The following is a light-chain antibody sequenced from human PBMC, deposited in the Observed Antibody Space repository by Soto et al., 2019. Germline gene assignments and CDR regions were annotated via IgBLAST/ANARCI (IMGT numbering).Light chain of an antibody. Sequence: QSVLAQPASVSGSPGQSLTISFTGDIRDVGGYEYVSWYQQHPDKAPKLLIYEVRNRPSGVSVRFSGSKSGNTASLTISGLQAEDEATYYCSSYTSSTTLGVFGSGTKLTVL. V-gene: IGLV2-14*01. CDR2: EVR. CDR3: SSYTSSTTLGV. CDR1: IRDVGGYEY. J-gene: IGLJ1*01.